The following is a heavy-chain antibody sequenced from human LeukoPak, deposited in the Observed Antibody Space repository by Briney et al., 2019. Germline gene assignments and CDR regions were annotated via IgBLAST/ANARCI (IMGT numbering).Heavy chain of an antibody. J-gene: IGHJ6*02. CDR3: AKEYYYGSGSYPQGSYYGMDV. V-gene: IGHV3-30*18. D-gene: IGHD3-10*01. CDR1: GFTFSSYS. CDR2: ISYDGSNK. Sequence: GGSLRLSCEASGFTFSSYSMNWVRQAPGKGLEWVAVISYDGSNKYYADSVKGRFTISRDNSKNTLYLQMNSLRAEDTAVYYCAKEYYYGSGSYPQGSYYGMDVWGQGTTVTVSS.